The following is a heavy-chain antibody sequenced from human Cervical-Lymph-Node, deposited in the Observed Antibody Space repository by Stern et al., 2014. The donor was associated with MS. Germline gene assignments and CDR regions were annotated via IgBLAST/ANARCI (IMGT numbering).Heavy chain of an antibody. CDR1: GYNTTSYG. D-gene: IGHD6-13*01. Sequence: VQLVESGGEVKKPGASVKVSCKASGYNTTSYGFTWVRQAPGQGLEWMGWISAYNGNTNYAQKFQGRVTMTTDTSTSTAYMEVRSLRPDDTAVYYCATFISAAGTFNHWGQGTLVTVSS. CDR3: ATFISAAGTFNH. J-gene: IGHJ4*02. CDR2: ISAYNGNT. V-gene: IGHV1-18*01.